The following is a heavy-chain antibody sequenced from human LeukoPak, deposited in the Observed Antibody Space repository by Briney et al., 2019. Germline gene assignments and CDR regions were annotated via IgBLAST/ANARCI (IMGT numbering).Heavy chain of an antibody. Sequence: GGSLRLSCAGSGFIFSSYWMAWVRQAPGKGLEWVANINEDGSDKNFVDSVKGRFTISRDNAKNSLYLQMNSLRAEDTAVYYCARGIVGANSDAFDIWGQGTMVTVSS. CDR3: ARGIVGANSDAFDI. V-gene: IGHV3-7*03. CDR2: INEDGSDK. J-gene: IGHJ3*02. CDR1: GFIFSSYW. D-gene: IGHD1-26*01.